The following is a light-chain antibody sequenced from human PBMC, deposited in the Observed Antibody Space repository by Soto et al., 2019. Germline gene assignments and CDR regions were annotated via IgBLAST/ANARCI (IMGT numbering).Light chain of an antibody. CDR1: QSLLHSNGYNS. CDR3: MQALQTRYT. V-gene: IGKV2-28*01. CDR2: LGS. J-gene: IGKJ2*01. Sequence: DIVMTQSPLSLPVTPVEPALISCRSSQSLLHSNGYNSLDWYLQKPGQSPQLLIYLGSNRASGVHDRFSVSGSGTDFTLKISRVEAEDVGVYFCMQALQTRYTFGQGTKLEIK.